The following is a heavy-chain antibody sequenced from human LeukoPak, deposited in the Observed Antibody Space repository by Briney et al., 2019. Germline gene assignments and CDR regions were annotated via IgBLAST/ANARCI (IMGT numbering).Heavy chain of an antibody. V-gene: IGHV1-69*05. CDR3: ARVRDGYNDAYDI. Sequence: SVEVSCKASGGTFSSYAISWVRQAPGQGLEWMGGIIPIFGTANYAQKFQGRVTMTRDTSTSTVYMELSSLKSEDTAVYYCARVRDGYNDAYDIWGQGTMVTVSS. D-gene: IGHD5-24*01. CDR2: IIPIFGTA. CDR1: GGTFSSYA. J-gene: IGHJ3*02.